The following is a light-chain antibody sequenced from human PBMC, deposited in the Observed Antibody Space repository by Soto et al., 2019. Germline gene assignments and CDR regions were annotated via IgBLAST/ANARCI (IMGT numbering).Light chain of an antibody. CDR3: QQSYSGPLT. CDR2: AAS. Sequence: DIQVTMSPSSVSASVEDRVTITCRASQSISSYLNWYQQKPGKAPKVLIYAASSLQSGVPSRFSGIGSGTDFTLSISSLQPEDFATYYCQQSYSGPLTFGGGTKVDIK. J-gene: IGKJ4*01. V-gene: IGKV1-39*01. CDR1: QSISSY.